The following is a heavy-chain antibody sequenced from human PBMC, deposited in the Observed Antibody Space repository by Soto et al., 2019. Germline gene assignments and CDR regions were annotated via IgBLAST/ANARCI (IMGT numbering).Heavy chain of an antibody. CDR2: INHSGST. V-gene: IGHV4-34*01. Sequence: PSETLSLTCAVYGGSFSGYYWSWIRQPPGKGLEWIGEINHSGSTNYNPSLKSRVTISVDTSKNQFSLKLSSVTAADTAVYYCPRGRDLYPSGSYLAIDYWGQGTLVTVSS. D-gene: IGHD3-10*01. CDR3: PRGRDLYPSGSYLAIDY. J-gene: IGHJ4*02. CDR1: GGSFSGYY.